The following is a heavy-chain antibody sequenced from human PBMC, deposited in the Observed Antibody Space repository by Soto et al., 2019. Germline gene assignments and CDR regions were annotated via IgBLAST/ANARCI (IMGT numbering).Heavy chain of an antibody. CDR1: GFTFSNAW. CDR2: IKSKTDGGTT. Sequence: EVQLVESGGGLLKPGGSLRISCAASGFTFSNAWMSCVRQAPGKGLEWVGRIKSKTDGGTTDYAAPVKGRFTISRDDSKNTLYLQMNSLKTEDTAVYYCTPYVAGAFDYWGQGTLVTVSS. J-gene: IGHJ4*02. D-gene: IGHD3-10*02. CDR3: TPYVAGAFDY. V-gene: IGHV3-15*01.